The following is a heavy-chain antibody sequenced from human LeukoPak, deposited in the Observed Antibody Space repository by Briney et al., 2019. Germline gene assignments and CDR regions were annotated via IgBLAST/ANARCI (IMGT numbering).Heavy chain of an antibody. CDR2: IYYSGST. CDR3: ARVRSNNFDH. D-gene: IGHD1/OR15-1a*01. V-gene: IGHV4-39*07. CDR1: GGSISSSSYY. Sequence: SETLSLTCTVSGGSISSSSYYWGWIRQPPGKGLEWIGSIYYSGSTYYNPPLKSRVTISVDTSKNQFSLKLSSVTAADTAVYYCARVRSNNFDHWGQGTLVTVSS. J-gene: IGHJ4*02.